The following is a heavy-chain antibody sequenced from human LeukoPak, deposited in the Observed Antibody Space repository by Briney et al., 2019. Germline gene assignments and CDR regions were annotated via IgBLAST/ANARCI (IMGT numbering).Heavy chain of an antibody. Sequence: GGSLRLSCAASGFTVSSNYMSWVRQAPGKGLEWVSVIYSGGSTYYADSVKGRFTISRDNSKNTLYLQMNSLRAEDTAVYYYARDRLGADDAFDIWGQGTMVTVSS. CDR2: IYSGGST. CDR3: ARDRLGADDAFDI. V-gene: IGHV3-53*01. D-gene: IGHD1-26*01. CDR1: GFTVSSNY. J-gene: IGHJ3*02.